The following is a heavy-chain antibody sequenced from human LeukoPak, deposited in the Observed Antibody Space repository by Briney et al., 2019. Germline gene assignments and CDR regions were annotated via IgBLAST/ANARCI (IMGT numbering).Heavy chain of an antibody. CDR3: ASGPLSCSTNCYGYLDY. J-gene: IGHJ4*02. CDR2: IYKGGDT. CDR1: GLTRSSNY. D-gene: IGHD2-2*01. Sequence: TGGSLRLSWATSGLTRSSNYISWVRQAPGKGLEWGSLIYKGGDTYYPDSVRGRFTISRDNSRNTLFLQMNNLRVEDTAVYYCASGPLSCSTNCYGYLDYWGQGTLVTVSS. V-gene: IGHV3-53*01.